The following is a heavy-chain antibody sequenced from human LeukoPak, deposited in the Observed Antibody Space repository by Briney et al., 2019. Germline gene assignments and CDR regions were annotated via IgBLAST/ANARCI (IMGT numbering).Heavy chain of an antibody. CDR1: GFTFSSYE. CDR2: ISSSGSTI. D-gene: IGHD2-2*01. CDR3: ARRTRYCSSTSCYGAYAFDI. V-gene: IGHV3-48*03. Sequence: GSLRLSCAASGFTFSSYEMNWVRQAPGKGLEWVSYISSSGSTIYYADSVKGRFTISRDNAKNSLYLQMNSPRAEDTAVYYCARRTRYCSSTSCYGAYAFDIWGQGTMVTVSS. J-gene: IGHJ3*02.